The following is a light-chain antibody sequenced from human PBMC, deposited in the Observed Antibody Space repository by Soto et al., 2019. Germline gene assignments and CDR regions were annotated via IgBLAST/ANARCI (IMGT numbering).Light chain of an antibody. CDR2: DAS. CDR3: QQSDNYPVT. Sequence: QESGSASALQEFVGERGTITCRSSQSIKNWLAWYQQKPGTAPKFLIYDASTLESGVPSSFSGCGSGTEFTLTLSSLQSDAVASYFGQQSDNYPVTYGGGNKGGYQ. J-gene: IGKJ4*02. V-gene: IGKV1-5*01. CDR1: QSIKNW.